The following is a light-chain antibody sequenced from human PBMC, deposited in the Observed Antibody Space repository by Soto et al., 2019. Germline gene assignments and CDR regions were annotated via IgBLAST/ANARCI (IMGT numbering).Light chain of an antibody. V-gene: IGKV3-20*01. Sequence: EIVLTQSPGTLSLSPGERATLSCRASQTLSSSYLAWYQQKPGQAPRLLIFGASSRPTGIPDKFSGSESGTDFTLTISRMEPEEFAVYYCQQYHSPPLPFGGGTKVEI. J-gene: IGKJ4*01. CDR1: QTLSSSY. CDR3: QQYHSPPLP. CDR2: GAS.